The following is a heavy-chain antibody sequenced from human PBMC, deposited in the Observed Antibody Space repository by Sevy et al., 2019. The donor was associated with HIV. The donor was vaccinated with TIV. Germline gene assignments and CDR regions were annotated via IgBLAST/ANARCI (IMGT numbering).Heavy chain of an antibody. CDR3: AVGYCSGGSCSFDY. V-gene: IGHV1-2*06. Sequence: ASLKVSCKASGYTFTGYYMHWVRQAPGQGLEWMGRINPNSGGTNYAQKFQGRVTMTRDTSISTAYMELSRLRSDDTAVYYCAVGYCSGGSCSFDYWGQGTLVTVSS. J-gene: IGHJ4*02. CDR1: GYTFTGYY. D-gene: IGHD2-15*01. CDR2: INPNSGGT.